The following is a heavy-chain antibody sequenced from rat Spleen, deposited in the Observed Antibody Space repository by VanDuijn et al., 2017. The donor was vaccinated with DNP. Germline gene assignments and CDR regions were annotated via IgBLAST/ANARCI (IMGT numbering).Heavy chain of an antibody. J-gene: IGHJ2*01. V-gene: IGHV5-22*01. CDR2: ISYDGGRT. CDR3: ARHVLPLRVWDY. D-gene: IGHD1-4*01. CDR1: GFSFSDYY. Sequence: EVLLVESGGNLVQSGRSLKLSCAASGFSFSDYYMAWVRQAPTKGLEWVAYISYDGGRTYNGDSVKGRFTISRDNAKNTLYLQMNSLRSEDTATYYCARHVLPLRVWDYWGQGVMVTVSS.